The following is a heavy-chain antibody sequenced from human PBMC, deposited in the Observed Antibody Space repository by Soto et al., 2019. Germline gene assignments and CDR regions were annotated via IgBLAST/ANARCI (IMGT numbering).Heavy chain of an antibody. CDR2: IIPILGIA. J-gene: IGHJ3*02. D-gene: IGHD1-20*01. Sequence: SVKVSCKASGGTFSSYTISWVRQAPGQGLEWMGRIIPILGIANYAQKFQGRVTITADKSTSTAYMELSSLRSEDTAVYYCASATNWNHDAFDIWGQGTMVTVSS. CDR1: GGTFSSYT. CDR3: ASATNWNHDAFDI. V-gene: IGHV1-69*02.